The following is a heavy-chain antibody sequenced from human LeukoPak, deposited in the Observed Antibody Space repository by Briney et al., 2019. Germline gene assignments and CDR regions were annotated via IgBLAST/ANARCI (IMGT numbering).Heavy chain of an antibody. CDR1: GFTFSSYA. Sequence: PGRSLRLSCAASGFTFSSYAMHWVRQAPGKGLGWVAVISYDGSNKYYADSVKGRFTISRDNSKNTLYLQMNSLRAEDTAVYYCARGQDIVATTPYFDYWGQGTLVTVSS. CDR2: ISYDGSNK. D-gene: IGHD5-12*01. CDR3: ARGQDIVATTPYFDY. J-gene: IGHJ4*02. V-gene: IGHV3-30-3*01.